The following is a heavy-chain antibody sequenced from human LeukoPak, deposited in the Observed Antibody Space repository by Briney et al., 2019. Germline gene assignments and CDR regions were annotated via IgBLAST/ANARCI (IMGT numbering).Heavy chain of an antibody. CDR3: ARFSGSYYSDAFDI. CDR1: GYTFTGYY. CDR2: INPNSGGT. J-gene: IGHJ3*02. D-gene: IGHD1-26*01. V-gene: IGHV1-2*02. Sequence: GASVKVSCKASGYTFTGYYMHWVRQAPGQGLEWMGWINPNSGGTNYAQKFQGRVTMTRDTSISTAYMELSRLRSDDTAVYYCARFSGSYYSDAFDIWGQGTMVTVSS.